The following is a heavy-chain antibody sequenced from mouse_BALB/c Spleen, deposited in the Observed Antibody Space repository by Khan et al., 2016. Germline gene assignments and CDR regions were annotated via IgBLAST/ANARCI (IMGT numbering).Heavy chain of an antibody. CDR1: GYAFSSYW. D-gene: IGHD4-1*01. Sequence: QVQLQQSGAELVRPGSSVKISCKASGYAFSSYWLNWVKQRPGQGLEWIGQIYPGDGDTNYNGKFTGQATLTADKSSSTAYMQLSRLTSEDCEVYFCAKLTGTREAMDYWGQGTSVTVSS. CDR3: AKLTGTREAMDY. V-gene: IGHV1-80*01. J-gene: IGHJ4*01. CDR2: IYPGDGDT.